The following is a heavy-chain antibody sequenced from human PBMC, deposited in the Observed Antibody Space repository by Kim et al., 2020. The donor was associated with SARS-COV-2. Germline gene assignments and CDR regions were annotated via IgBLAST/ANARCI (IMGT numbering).Heavy chain of an antibody. Sequence: SETLSLTCTVSGGSISSGGYYWSWIRQHPGKGLEWIGYIYYSGSTYYNPSLKSRVTISVDTSKNQFSLKLSSVTAADTAVYYCAGVGAALRDYGDYDNWFDPWGQGTLVTVSS. J-gene: IGHJ5*02. CDR2: IYYSGST. CDR3: AGVGAALRDYGDYDNWFDP. CDR1: GGSISSGGYY. V-gene: IGHV4-31*03. D-gene: IGHD4-17*01.